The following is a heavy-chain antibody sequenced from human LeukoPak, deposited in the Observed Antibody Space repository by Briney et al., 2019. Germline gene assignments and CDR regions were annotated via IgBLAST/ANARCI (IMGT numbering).Heavy chain of an antibody. J-gene: IGHJ5*02. CDR2: INHSGST. V-gene: IGHV4-34*01. D-gene: IGHD4-17*01. CDR3: ARGLADYGDYADWFNP. CDR1: GGSFSGYY. Sequence: SETLPLTCAVYGGSFSGYYWSWIRQPPGKGLEWIGEINHSGSTNYNPSLKSRVTISVDTSKNQFSLKLSSVTAADTAVYYCARGLADYGDYADWFNPWGQGTLVTVSS.